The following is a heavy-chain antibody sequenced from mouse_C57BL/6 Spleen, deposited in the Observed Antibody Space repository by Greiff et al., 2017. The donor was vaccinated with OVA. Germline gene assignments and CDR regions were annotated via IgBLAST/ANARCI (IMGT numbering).Heavy chain of an antibody. CDR3: ARSRYYGAY. Sequence: EVQVVESGPVLVKPGASVKMSCKASGYTFTDYYMNWVKQSHGKSLEWIGVINPYNGGTSYNQKFKGKATLTVDKSSSTAYMELNSLTSEDSAVYYCARSRYYGAYWGQGTLVTVSA. V-gene: IGHV1-19*01. CDR1: GYTFTDYY. CDR2: INPYNGGT. D-gene: IGHD1-1*01. J-gene: IGHJ3*01.